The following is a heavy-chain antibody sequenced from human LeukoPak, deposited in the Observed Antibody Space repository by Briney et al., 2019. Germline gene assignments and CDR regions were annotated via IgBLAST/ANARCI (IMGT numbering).Heavy chain of an antibody. CDR3: AREGVSSGWPFDY. J-gene: IGHJ4*02. CDR2: INHSGST. Sequence: SETLSLTCAVYGGSFSGYYWSWLRQPPGKGLEWIGEINHSGSTNYNPSLKSRVTISVDTSKNQFSLKLSSVTAADTAVYYCAREGVSSGWPFDYWGQGTLVTVSS. D-gene: IGHD6-19*01. CDR1: GGSFSGYY. V-gene: IGHV4-34*01.